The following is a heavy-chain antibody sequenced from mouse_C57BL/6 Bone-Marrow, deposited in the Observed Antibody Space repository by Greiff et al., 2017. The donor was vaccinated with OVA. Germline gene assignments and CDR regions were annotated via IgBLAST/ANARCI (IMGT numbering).Heavy chain of an antibody. J-gene: IGHJ2*01. CDR3: ARFGNYVVYFDY. V-gene: IGHV8-8*01. CDR1: GFSLSTFGMG. D-gene: IGHD2-1*01. Sequence: QVTLKECGPGILQPSQTLSLTCSFSGFSLSTFGMGVGWIRQPSGKGLEWLVHIWWDDDKYYNPALKSRLTISKDTSKNQVFLQIANVDTADTATYYCARFGNYVVYFDYWGQGNTLTVSS. CDR2: IWWDDDK.